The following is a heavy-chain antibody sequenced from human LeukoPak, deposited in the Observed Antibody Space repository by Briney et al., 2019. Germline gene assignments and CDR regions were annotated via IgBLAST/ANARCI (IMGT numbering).Heavy chain of an antibody. Sequence: ASVKVSCKASGYTFSGYYMHWVRQAPGQGLEWVGWINPNSGGTNYAQNFQGRVTMTRDTSISTAYMELSRLRSDDTALYYCARIGISARGTNFHHWGQGTLVTVSS. V-gene: IGHV1-2*02. D-gene: IGHD6-13*01. J-gene: IGHJ1*01. CDR2: INPNSGGT. CDR3: ARIGISARGTNFHH. CDR1: GYTFSGYY.